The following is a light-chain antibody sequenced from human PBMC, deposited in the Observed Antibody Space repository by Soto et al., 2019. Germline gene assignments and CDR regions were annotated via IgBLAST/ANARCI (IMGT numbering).Light chain of an antibody. Sequence: QSVLTQPASVSGSPGQSITISCTGTRSDVGSYNSIAWYQQHPGKAPRVVIFEVTKRPSGISDRFSGSKSGYTASLRISGLQAEAEADYFCLSYAGNSIWLFGGGTKVTVL. J-gene: IGLJ2*01. CDR2: EVT. CDR1: RSDVGSYNS. CDR3: LSYAGNSIWL. V-gene: IGLV2-23*02.